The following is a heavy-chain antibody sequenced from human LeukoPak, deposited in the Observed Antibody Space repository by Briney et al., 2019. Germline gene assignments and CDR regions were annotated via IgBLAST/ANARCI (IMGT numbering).Heavy chain of an antibody. CDR1: GFTFSTYG. D-gene: IGHD5-12*01. Sequence: GGTLRLSCGASGFTFSTYGMTWVRQAPGKGLEWVSGISGSGDSTYYADSVKGRFTISRDNSKNTLYLQMNSLRAEDTAVYYCAKEWDSGYDYVVYWGQGTLVTVSS. CDR2: ISGSGDST. CDR3: AKEWDSGYDYVVY. J-gene: IGHJ4*02. V-gene: IGHV3-23*01.